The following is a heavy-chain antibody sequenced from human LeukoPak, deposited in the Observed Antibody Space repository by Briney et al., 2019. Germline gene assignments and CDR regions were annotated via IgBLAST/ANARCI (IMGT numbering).Heavy chain of an antibody. Sequence: SETLSLTCTVSGGSISSYYWSWIRQPPGKGLEWIGYIYYSGSTNYNPSLKSRVTISVDTSKNQFSLKLSSVTAADTAVYYCARNMARVYGFDIWGQGTMVTVSS. CDR1: GGSISSYY. CDR3: ARNMARVYGFDI. CDR2: IYYSGST. V-gene: IGHV4-59*01. D-gene: IGHD2/OR15-2a*01. J-gene: IGHJ3*02.